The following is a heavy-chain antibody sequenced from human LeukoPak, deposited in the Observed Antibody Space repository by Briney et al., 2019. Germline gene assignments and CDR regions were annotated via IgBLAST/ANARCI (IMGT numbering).Heavy chain of an antibody. CDR1: GGSISSSSYY. CDR3: ARVVGATRNYYYYMDV. V-gene: IGHV4-39*07. CDR2: IYYSGST. D-gene: IGHD1-26*01. Sequence: SETLSLTCTVSGGSISSSSYYWGWIRQPPGKGLEWIGSIYYSGSTYYNPSLKSRVTISVDTSKNQFSLKLTSVTAADTAVYYCARVVGATRNYYYYMDVWGKGTTVTISS. J-gene: IGHJ6*03.